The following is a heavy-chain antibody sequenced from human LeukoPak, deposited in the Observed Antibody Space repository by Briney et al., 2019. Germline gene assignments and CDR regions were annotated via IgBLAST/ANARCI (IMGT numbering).Heavy chain of an antibody. V-gene: IGHV3-23*01. CDR3: AKFYDILTGYFDY. D-gene: IGHD3-9*01. J-gene: IGHJ4*02. CDR1: GFTVSSNY. CDR2: ISSGGGTT. Sequence: GGSLRLSCAASGFTVSSNYMSWVRQAPGKGLEWVSAISSGGGTTYYANFADSVKGRFTISRDNSKNTLYLQMNSLRAEDTAVYYCAKFYDILTGYFDYWGQGTLVTVSS.